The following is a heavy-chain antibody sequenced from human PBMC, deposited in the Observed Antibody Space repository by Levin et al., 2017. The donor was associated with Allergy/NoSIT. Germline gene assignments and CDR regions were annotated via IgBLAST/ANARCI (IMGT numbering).Heavy chain of an antibody. V-gene: IGHV3-30-3*01. D-gene: IGHD2-2*01. CDR2: ISYDGSNK. Sequence: HGESLKISCAASGFTFSSYAMHWVRQAPGKGLEWVAVISYDGSNKYYADSVKGRFTISRDNSKNTLYLQMNSLRAEDTAVYYCARGSRYCSSTSCYAENYWGQGTLVTVSS. CDR3: ARGSRYCSSTSCYAENY. CDR1: GFTFSSYA. J-gene: IGHJ4*02.